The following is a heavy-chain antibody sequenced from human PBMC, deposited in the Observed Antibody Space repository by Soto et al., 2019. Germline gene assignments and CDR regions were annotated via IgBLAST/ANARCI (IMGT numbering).Heavy chain of an antibody. Sequence: SETLSLTCTVSCGSISSYYWSWIRQPPGKGLEWIGNIYDSGSTNYNPSLKSRVTISVDTSKNQFSLKLSSVTAADTAVYYCARAQHYYDSSGYPGPWHFDLWGRGTLVTVSS. J-gene: IGHJ2*01. D-gene: IGHD3-22*01. CDR1: CGSISSYY. V-gene: IGHV4-59*12. CDR3: ARAQHYYDSSGYPGPWHFDL. CDR2: IYDSGST.